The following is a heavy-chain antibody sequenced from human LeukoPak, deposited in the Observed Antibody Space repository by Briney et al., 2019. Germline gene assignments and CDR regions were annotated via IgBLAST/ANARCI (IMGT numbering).Heavy chain of an antibody. V-gene: IGHV1-2*06. CDR1: GYTFTGSY. CDR3: ASNDRGAGMGY. Sequence: ASVRVSSKASGYTFTGSYLYRVRQAPGQGREFMGHIRPDSGATTYAQKFQGRVTMTRHRSISTAYMELSSLTSGDTAVDYYASNDRGAGMGYWGQGTLVTVSS. D-gene: IGHD3-10*01. J-gene: IGHJ4*02. CDR2: IRPDSGAT.